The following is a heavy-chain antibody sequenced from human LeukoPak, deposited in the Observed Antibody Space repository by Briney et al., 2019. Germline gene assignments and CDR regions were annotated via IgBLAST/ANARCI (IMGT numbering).Heavy chain of an antibody. CDR3: ARDSSEWSHLPWDWFDP. D-gene: IGHD3-3*01. J-gene: IGHJ5*02. CDR2: IYTSGST. V-gene: IGHV4-4*07. Sequence: SETLSLTCTVSGGSISSYYWSWIRQPAGKGLEWIGRIYTSGSTNYNPSLKSRVTMSVDTSKNQFSLKLSPVTAADTAVYYCARDSSEWSHLPWDWFDPWGQGTLVSVSS. CDR1: GGSISSYY.